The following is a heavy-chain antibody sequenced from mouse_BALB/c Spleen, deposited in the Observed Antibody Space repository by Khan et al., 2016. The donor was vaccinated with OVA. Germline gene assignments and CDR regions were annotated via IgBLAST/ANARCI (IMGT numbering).Heavy chain of an antibody. J-gene: IGHJ3*01. CDR1: GYSITSEYA. Sequence: EVQLQESGPGLVKPSQSLSLTCTVTGYSITSEYAWNWIRQFPGNKLEWMGYINYNGNTRFTPSLKSRASINRDTSKNQFFLPLNSVTTEDTATYYCARKDYYDYDPFPYWGQGTRVTVSA. V-gene: IGHV3-2*02. D-gene: IGHD2-4*01. CDR3: ARKDYYDYDPFPY. CDR2: INYNGNT.